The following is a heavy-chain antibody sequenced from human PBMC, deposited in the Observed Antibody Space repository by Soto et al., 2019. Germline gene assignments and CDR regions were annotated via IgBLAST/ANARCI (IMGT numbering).Heavy chain of an antibody. CDR3: ARVPTFDSSGYYPDY. V-gene: IGHV3-74*01. CDR2: INSDGSTT. J-gene: IGHJ4*02. D-gene: IGHD3-22*01. CDR1: GFTFSSYW. Sequence: GGSLRLSCAASGFTFSSYWMHWVRQAPGKGLVWVSRINSDGSTTNYADSVKGRFAISRDNAKNTLSLQMNSLRAEDTAVYYCARVPTFDSSGYYPDYWGQGTLVTVSS.